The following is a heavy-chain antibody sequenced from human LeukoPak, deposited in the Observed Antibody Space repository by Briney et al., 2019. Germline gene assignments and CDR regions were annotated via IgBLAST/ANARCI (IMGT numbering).Heavy chain of an antibody. CDR2: IYPGDSDT. Sequence: GESLKTSCKGSGYSFTSYWIGWVRQMPGKGLEWMGIIYPGDSDTRYSPSFQGQVTISADKSISTAYLQWSSLKASDTAMYYCAIWAGYYDSSGYYSYWFDPWGQGTLVTVSS. V-gene: IGHV5-51*01. J-gene: IGHJ5*02. CDR3: AIWAGYYDSSGYYSYWFDP. D-gene: IGHD3-22*01. CDR1: GYSFTSYW.